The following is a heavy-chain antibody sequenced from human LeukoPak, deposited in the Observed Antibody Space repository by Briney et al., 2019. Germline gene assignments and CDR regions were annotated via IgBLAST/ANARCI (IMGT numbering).Heavy chain of an antibody. J-gene: IGHJ4*02. D-gene: IGHD1-26*01. CDR2: IKSKTDGGTT. V-gene: IGHV3-15*01. CDR1: GFTFSNAW. Sequence: AGGSLRLSCAASGFTFSNAWMSWVRQAPGKGLEWVGRIKSKTDGGTTDYAAPVKGRFTISRDDSKNTLYLQMNSLKAEDTAVYYCTTISGSYYGYFDYWGQGTLVSVSS. CDR3: TTISGSYYGYFDY.